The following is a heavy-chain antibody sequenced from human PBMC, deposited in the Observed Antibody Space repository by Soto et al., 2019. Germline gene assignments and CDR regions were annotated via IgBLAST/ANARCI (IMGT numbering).Heavy chain of an antibody. J-gene: IGHJ6*02. CDR1: GFTFSSYS. CDR2: ISSSSSTI. CDR3: AREIVGARRYYYYGMDV. D-gene: IGHD1-26*01. Sequence: EVQLVESGGGLVQPGGSLRLSCAASGFTFSSYSMNWVRQAPGKGLEWVSYISSSSSTIYYAASVKGRFTISRDNAKNSLYLQMNSLRAEDTAVYYCAREIVGARRYYYYGMDVWGQGTTVTVSS. V-gene: IGHV3-48*01.